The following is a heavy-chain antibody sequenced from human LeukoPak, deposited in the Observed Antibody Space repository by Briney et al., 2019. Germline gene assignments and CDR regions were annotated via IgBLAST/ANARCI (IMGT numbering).Heavy chain of an antibody. Sequence: GGSLRLSCAASGFTFSSYSMNWVRQAPGKGLEWVSSISSSSSYIYYADSVKGRFTISRDNSGNIISLQMNNLTTEDTAIYYCAREKFDSWGQGALVTVSP. J-gene: IGHJ5*01. CDR3: AREKFDS. CDR1: GFTFSSYS. CDR2: ISSSSSYI. V-gene: IGHV3-21*06.